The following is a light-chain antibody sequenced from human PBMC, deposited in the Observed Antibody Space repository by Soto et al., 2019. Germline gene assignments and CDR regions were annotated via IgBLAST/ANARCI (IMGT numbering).Light chain of an antibody. J-gene: IGLJ1*01. V-gene: IGLV2-11*01. Sequence: QSVLTQPRSVSGSPGQSVTIPCTGTSXDVGGYNYVSWYQRHAGKGPKLIIYDVSERPSGVPDRFSASKSGNTASLTISGLQAEDEADYYCSSYAGNYVYVFGSGTKVTVL. CDR2: DVS. CDR1: SXDVGGYNY. CDR3: SSYAGNYVYV.